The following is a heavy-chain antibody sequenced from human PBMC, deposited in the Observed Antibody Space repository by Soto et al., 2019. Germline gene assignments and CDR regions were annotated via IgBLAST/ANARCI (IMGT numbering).Heavy chain of an antibody. J-gene: IGHJ4*02. Sequence: GESLKISCKGSGYSFTSYWIGWVRQMPGKGLEWMGIIYAGDSDTRYSPSFQGQVTISVDKSITTAYLQWSSLKASDTAMYYCVTTSSSTWFVDYWGQGTLVTVS. V-gene: IGHV5-51*01. CDR2: IYAGDSDT. CDR3: VTTSSSTWFVDY. CDR1: GYSFTSYW. D-gene: IGHD6-13*01.